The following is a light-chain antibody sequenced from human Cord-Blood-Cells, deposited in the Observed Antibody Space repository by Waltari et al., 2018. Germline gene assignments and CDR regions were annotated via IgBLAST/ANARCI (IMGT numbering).Light chain of an antibody. CDR2: QDS. Sequence: SYELTQPPSVSVSPGQTASITCSGDKLGDKYACWYQQKPGQSPVLVIYQDSTRPSGIPERFSGSNSGNTATLTISGTQAMDEADYYCQAWDSSHVVFGGGTKLTCL. CDR3: QAWDSSHVV. V-gene: IGLV3-1*01. CDR1: KLGDKY. J-gene: IGLJ2*01.